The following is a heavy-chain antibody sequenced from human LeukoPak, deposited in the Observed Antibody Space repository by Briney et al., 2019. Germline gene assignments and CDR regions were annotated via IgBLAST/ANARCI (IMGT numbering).Heavy chain of an antibody. CDR2: IWYDGSNK. CDR1: GFTFSSYG. J-gene: IGHJ4*02. CDR3: AKAYVDIVATPPADY. D-gene: IGHD5-12*01. Sequence: GGSLRLSCAASGFTFSSYGMHWVRQAPGKGLEWVAVIWYDGSNKYYADSVKGRFTISRDNSKNTLYLQMNSLRAEDTAVYYCAKAYVDIVATPPADYWGQGTLVTVSS. V-gene: IGHV3-30*02.